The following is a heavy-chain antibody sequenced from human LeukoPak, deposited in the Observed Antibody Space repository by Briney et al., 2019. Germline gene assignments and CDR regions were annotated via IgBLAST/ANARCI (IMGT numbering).Heavy chain of an antibody. CDR1: GFTFSNAW. CDR2: IKSKTDGGTT. J-gene: IGHJ4*02. Sequence: AWGSVRLSCAASGFTFSNAWMSWVRQAPGKGLEWVGRIKSKTDGGTTDYAAPVKGRFTISRDDSKNTLYLQMNSLKTEDTAVYYCTATMVRGVNSFYYFDYWGQAALATVSS. V-gene: IGHV3-15*01. CDR3: TATMVRGVNSFYYFDY. D-gene: IGHD3-10*01.